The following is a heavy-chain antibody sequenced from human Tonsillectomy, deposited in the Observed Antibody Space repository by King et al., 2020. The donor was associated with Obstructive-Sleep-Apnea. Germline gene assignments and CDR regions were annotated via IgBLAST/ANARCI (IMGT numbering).Heavy chain of an antibody. D-gene: IGHD2-21*02. CDR1: GFTFSSYA. CDR2: ISGSGGGT. J-gene: IGHJ4*02. CDR3: AKQMTAIPYYFDY. V-gene: IGHV3-23*04. Sequence: VQLVESGGGLVQPGGSLRLSCAASGFTFSSYAMSWVRQAPGKGLEWVSVISGSGGGTYYADSVKGRFTISRDNSKNTRYLQMNNLRAEDTAVYYCAKQMTAIPYYFDYWGQGTLVTVSS.